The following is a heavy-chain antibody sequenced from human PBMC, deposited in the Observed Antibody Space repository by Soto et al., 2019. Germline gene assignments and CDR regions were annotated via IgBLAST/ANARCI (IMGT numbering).Heavy chain of an antibody. Sequence: QVQLKESGPGLVKPSQTRSLTCTVSGGSISSGGQYWSGIRQHPGKGLEWIGYIYDSGRTYYNPSLRSRVTRSVDTSKKQFSLKLRSVTAADTAVYSCARDAAEYYFDYWGQGTLVTVSS. CDR3: ARDAAEYYFDY. D-gene: IGHD6-25*01. CDR2: IYDSGRT. V-gene: IGHV4-31*03. CDR1: GGSISSGGQY. J-gene: IGHJ4*02.